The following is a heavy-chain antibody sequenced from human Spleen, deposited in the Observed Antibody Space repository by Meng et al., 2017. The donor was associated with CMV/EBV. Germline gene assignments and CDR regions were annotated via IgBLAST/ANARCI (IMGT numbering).Heavy chain of an antibody. CDR1: GGTFSSYA. J-gene: IGHJ6*02. CDR2: IIPIFGTA. D-gene: IGHD3-9*01. Sequence: SVKVSCKASGGTFSSYAISWVRQAPGQGLEWMGGIIPIFGTANYAQKFQGRVTITTDESTSTAYMELSSLRSEDTAVYYCAREGERHYYDILTGNRHYGMDVWGQGTTVTVSS. CDR3: AREGERHYYDILTGNRHYGMDV. V-gene: IGHV1-69*05.